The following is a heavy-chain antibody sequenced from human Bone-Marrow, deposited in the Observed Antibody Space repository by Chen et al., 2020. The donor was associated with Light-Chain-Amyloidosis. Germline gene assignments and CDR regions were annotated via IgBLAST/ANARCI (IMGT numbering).Heavy chain of an antibody. D-gene: IGHD4-17*01. J-gene: IGHJ4*02. CDR1: GGSISTTNW. Sequence: QVQLQESGPGLVKPSGTLSLTCAVSGGSISTTNWWSWVRQPPGKGLEWIGGIYHSGSTNYNPSLKSRVTISVDKSKNQFSLRLTSVTAADTAVYYCARDAGYGGKMNYWGQGTLVTVSS. CDR3: ARDAGYGGKMNY. CDR2: IYHSGST. V-gene: IGHV4-4*02.